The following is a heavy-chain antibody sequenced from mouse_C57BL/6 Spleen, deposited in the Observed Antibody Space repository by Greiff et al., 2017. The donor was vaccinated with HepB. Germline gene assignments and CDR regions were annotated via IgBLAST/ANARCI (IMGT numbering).Heavy chain of an antibody. Sequence: QVQLQQPGAELVKPGASVKLSCKASGYTFTSYWMQWVKQRPGQGLEWIGEIDPSDSYTNYNQKFKGEATLTVDTSSSTAYMQLSSLTSEDSAVYYCASPGPWGQGTLVTVSA. CDR3: ASPGP. CDR2: IDPSDSYT. CDR1: GYTFTSYW. V-gene: IGHV1-50*01. J-gene: IGHJ3*01.